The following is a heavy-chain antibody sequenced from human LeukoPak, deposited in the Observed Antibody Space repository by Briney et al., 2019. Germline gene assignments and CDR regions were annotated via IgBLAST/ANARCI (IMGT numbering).Heavy chain of an antibody. Sequence: GGPLRLSCAASGFTFSSYAMHWVRQAPGKGLEWVAVISYDGSNKYYADSVKGRFTISRDNSKNTLYLQMNSLRAEDTAVYYCAREGSGWSDYWGHGTLVTVSS. CDR2: ISYDGSNK. CDR1: GFTFSSYA. D-gene: IGHD6-19*01. CDR3: AREGSGWSDY. V-gene: IGHV3-30-3*01. J-gene: IGHJ4*01.